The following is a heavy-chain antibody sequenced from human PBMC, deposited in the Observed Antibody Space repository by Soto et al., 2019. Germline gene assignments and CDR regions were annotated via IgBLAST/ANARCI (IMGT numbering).Heavy chain of an antibody. Sequence: SETLSLTCAVYGGSFSGYYWSWIRQPPGKGLEWIGEINHSGSTNYNPSLKSRVTISVDTSKNQFSLKLSSVTAADTAVYYCARGYSGLEWLFSKTYGMDVWGQGTTVTVS. V-gene: IGHV4-34*01. CDR2: INHSGST. J-gene: IGHJ6*02. CDR3: ARGYSGLEWLFSKTYGMDV. D-gene: IGHD3-3*01. CDR1: GGSFSGYY.